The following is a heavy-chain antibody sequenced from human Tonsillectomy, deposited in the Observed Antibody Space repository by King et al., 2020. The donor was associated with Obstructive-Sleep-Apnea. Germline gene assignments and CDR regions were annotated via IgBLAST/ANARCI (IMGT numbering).Heavy chain of an antibody. D-gene: IGHD3-9*01. CDR2: INHSGST. CDR1: GGSFSGYY. V-gene: IGHV4-34*01. Sequence: VQLQQWGAGLLKPSETLSLTCAVYGGSFSGYYWSWIRQPPGKGLEWIGEINHSGSTNYNPSLKSRVPISLDTSKNPFSLKLCSVIAADTAVYYCARGPAFLTGLSSCAFDIWGQGTMVTVSS. J-gene: IGHJ3*02. CDR3: ARGPAFLTGLSSCAFDI.